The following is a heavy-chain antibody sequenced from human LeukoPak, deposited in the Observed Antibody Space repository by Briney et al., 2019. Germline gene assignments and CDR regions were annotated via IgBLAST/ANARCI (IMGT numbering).Heavy chain of an antibody. CDR3: ARVFTVTPTNYFDY. CDR2: IYHSGST. Sequence: SETLSLTCAVSGYSISSGYYWGWIRQPPGKGLEWIGSIYHSGSTFYNPSLKSRVTISADTSKNQFSLKLSSVTAADTAVYYCARVFTVTPTNYFDYWGQGTLVTVSS. V-gene: IGHV4-38-2*01. J-gene: IGHJ4*02. D-gene: IGHD4-11*01. CDR1: GYSISSGYY.